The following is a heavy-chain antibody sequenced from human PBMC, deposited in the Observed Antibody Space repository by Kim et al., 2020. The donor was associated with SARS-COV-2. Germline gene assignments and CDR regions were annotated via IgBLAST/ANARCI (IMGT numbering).Heavy chain of an antibody. D-gene: IGHD6-6*01. CDR2: ISSSSSYI. Sequence: LSLTCAASGFTFSSYSMNWVRQAPGKGLEWVSSISSSSSYIYYADSVKGRFTISRDNAKNSLYLQMNSLRAEDTAVYYCARDRRIAAPDYWGQGTLVTVSS. CDR1: GFTFSSYS. V-gene: IGHV3-21*01. CDR3: ARDRRIAAPDY. J-gene: IGHJ4*02.